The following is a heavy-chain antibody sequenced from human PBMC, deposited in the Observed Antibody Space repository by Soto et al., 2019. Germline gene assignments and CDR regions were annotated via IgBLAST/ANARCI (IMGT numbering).Heavy chain of an antibody. CDR2: INAGIGDT. V-gene: IGHV1-3*01. D-gene: IGHD1-7*01. J-gene: IGHJ6*02. Sequence: ASVKVSCKASGYTFTSYAMHWVRQAPGQRLEWMGWINAGIGDTQYSQKFQGRVTITRDTSASTAYMELSSLRSEDTAVYYCAGPPELTRIYYYYGMDVWGQGTTVTVSS. CDR1: GYTFTSYA. CDR3: AGPPELTRIYYYYGMDV.